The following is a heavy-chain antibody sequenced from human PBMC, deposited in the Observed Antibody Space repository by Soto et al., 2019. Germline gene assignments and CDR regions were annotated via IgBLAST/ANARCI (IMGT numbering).Heavy chain of an antibody. V-gene: IGHV1-46*01. D-gene: IGHD2-21*02. CDR1: GNTFTNYY. Sequence: QVQLMQSGAEVKKPGASVKVSCKASGNTFTNYYIHWVRQAPGQGLEWMGTINPSGGHTTYAQKFLGRVTMTRDTSTSTLYMELTSLRSEDTAVYYCARGRHVVVVTAAFDYWGQGTLVTVSS. CDR2: INPSGGHT. CDR3: ARGRHVVVVTAAFDY. J-gene: IGHJ4*02.